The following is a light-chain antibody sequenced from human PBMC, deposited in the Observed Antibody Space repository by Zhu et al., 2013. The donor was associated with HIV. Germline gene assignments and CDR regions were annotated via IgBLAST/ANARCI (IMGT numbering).Light chain of an antibody. J-gene: IGLJ2*01. CDR1: SSDVGTYEY. CDR3: SSYAGSNAV. CDR2: DVS. Sequence: QSALTQPRSVSGSPGQSVTISCTGSSSDVGTYEYVSWYQKHPGKAPRLMVYDVSQRPSGVPDRFSGSKSANTASLTISGLQAEDEADYYCSSYAGSNAVFGGGTKLTVL. V-gene: IGLV2-11*01.